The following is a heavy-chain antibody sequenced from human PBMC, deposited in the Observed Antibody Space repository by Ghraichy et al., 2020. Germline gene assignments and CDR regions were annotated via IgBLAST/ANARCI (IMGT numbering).Heavy chain of an antibody. CDR1: GFTFSNAW. V-gene: IGHV3-15*01. Sequence: GGSLRLSCAASGFTFSNAWMSWVRQAPGKGLEWVGRIKSKTDGGTTDYAAPVKGRFTISSDDSKNTLYLQMNSLKTEDTAVYYCTTSRDYSNYWGADNYWGQGTLVTVSS. D-gene: IGHD4-11*01. CDR2: IKSKTDGGTT. CDR3: TTSRDYSNYWGADNY. J-gene: IGHJ4*02.